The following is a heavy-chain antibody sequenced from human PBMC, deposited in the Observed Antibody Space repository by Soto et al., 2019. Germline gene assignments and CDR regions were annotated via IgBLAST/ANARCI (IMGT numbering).Heavy chain of an antibody. CDR1: GYSFTSYW. CDR2: INPSDSYT. D-gene: IGHD3-3*01. Sequence: GESLKISCKGSGYSFTSYWINWVRQMPGKGLEWMGRINPSDSYTNYSPSFQGHVTISTDKSITTVYLQWSSLKASDTAMYYCARSRVDGSDAFDIWGQGTMVTVSS. V-gene: IGHV5-10-1*01. J-gene: IGHJ3*02. CDR3: ARSRVDGSDAFDI.